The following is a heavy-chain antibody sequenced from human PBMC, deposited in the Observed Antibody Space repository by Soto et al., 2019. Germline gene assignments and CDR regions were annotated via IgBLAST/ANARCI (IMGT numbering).Heavy chain of an antibody. J-gene: IGHJ4*02. Sequence: QVHLVQSGAKVKNPGASVKVSCKGSGYDFTTYGITWVRQAPGQGLEWMAWISAHNGNTNYAPNLQGRVTVTRDTSTSTAYIALRSLRSDDTAVYYCARGRYGDYWGQGALVTVSS. D-gene: IGHD1-1*01. CDR3: ARGRYGDY. CDR1: GYDFTTYG. V-gene: IGHV1-18*01. CDR2: ISAHNGNT.